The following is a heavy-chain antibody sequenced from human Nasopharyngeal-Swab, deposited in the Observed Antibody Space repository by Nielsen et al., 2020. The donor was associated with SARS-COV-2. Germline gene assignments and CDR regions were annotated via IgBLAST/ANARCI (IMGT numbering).Heavy chain of an antibody. CDR3: AKGGCGGDCYYYYYYGMDV. CDR1: GFTFSSYA. V-gene: IGHV3-23*01. CDR2: ISGSGGST. Sequence: GESLKISCAASGFTFSSYATSWVRQAPGKGLEWVSAISGSGGSTYYADSVKGRFTISRDNSKNTLYLQMNSLRAEDTAVYYCAKGGCGGDCYYYYYYGMDVWGQGTTVTVSS. J-gene: IGHJ6*02. D-gene: IGHD2-21*02.